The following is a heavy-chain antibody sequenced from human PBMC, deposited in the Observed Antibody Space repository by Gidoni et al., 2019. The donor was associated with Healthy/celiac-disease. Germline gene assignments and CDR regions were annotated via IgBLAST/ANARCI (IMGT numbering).Heavy chain of an antibody. CDR2: ISSSSSYI. J-gene: IGHJ6*02. CDR3: ARDLGSYDFWSAPYYYYGMDV. V-gene: IGHV3-21*01. CDR1: GFTFSSYS. D-gene: IGHD3-3*01. Sequence: EVQLVESGGGLVKPGGSLRLSCAASGFTFSSYSMNWVRQAPGKGLEWVSSISSSSSYIYYADSVKGRFTISRDNAKNSLYLQMNSLRAEDTAVYYCARDLGSYDFWSAPYYYYGMDVWGQGTTVTVSS.